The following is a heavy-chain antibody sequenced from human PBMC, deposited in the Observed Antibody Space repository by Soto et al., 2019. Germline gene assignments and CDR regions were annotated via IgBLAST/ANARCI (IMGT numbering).Heavy chain of an antibody. CDR2: INTYNGNT. CDR3: AMVDVYVTPSPQDV. Sequence: QVQLVQSGAEGKNPGASVKVSCKASGYTFTRYGIGWARQAPGQGLEWMGWINTYNGNTNYARNVQGRVTLTTDTSTSTAYMELRSLRSNDTAIYYCAMVDVYVTPSPQDVWGQGTTVIVSS. V-gene: IGHV1-18*01. CDR1: GYTFTRYG. D-gene: IGHD3-16*01. J-gene: IGHJ6*02.